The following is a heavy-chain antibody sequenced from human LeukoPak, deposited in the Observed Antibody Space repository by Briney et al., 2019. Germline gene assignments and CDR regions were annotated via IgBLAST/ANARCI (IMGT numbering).Heavy chain of an antibody. CDR2: IKSKTDGGTT. D-gene: IGHD3-3*01. V-gene: IGHV3-15*01. CDR1: GFTFSNAW. J-gene: IGHJ4*02. Sequence: GGSLRLSCAASGFTFSNAWMSWVRRAPGKGLEWVGRIKSKTDGGTTDYAAPVKGRFTISGDDSKNTLYLQMNSLKTEDTAVYYCTTDPIYDFWSGYYYFDYWGQGTLVTVSS. CDR3: TTDPIYDFWSGYYYFDY.